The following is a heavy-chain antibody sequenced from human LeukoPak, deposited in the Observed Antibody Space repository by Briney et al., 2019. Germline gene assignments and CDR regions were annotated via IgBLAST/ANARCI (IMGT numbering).Heavy chain of an antibody. J-gene: IGHJ6*03. V-gene: IGHV1-18*01. D-gene: IGHD7-27*01. CDR1: GYTFTSYG. Sequence: ASVKVSCKASGYTFTSYGISWVRQAPGQGLEWVGWISAYNGNTNYAQKFQGRVTITADESTSTAYMELSSLRSEDTAVYYCARELWGSETNPNYYYMDVWGKGTTVTVSS. CDR2: ISAYNGNT. CDR3: ARELWGSETNPNYYYMDV.